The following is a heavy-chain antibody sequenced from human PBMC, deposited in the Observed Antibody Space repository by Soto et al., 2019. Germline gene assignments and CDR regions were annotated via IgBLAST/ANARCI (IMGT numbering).Heavy chain of an antibody. Sequence: QLQLQESGPGLVKPSETLSLTCTVSGGSISSSTYYWGWIRQPPGKGLEWIGSFYYSASTYYNPSLKSRGTISVDTSKNQFSLNLSSVTAADTAVYYCASSTGRRDYFDYWGQGTLVTVSS. CDR3: ASSTGRRDYFDY. CDR2: FYYSAST. J-gene: IGHJ4*02. V-gene: IGHV4-39*01. D-gene: IGHD1-1*01. CDR1: GGSISSSTYY.